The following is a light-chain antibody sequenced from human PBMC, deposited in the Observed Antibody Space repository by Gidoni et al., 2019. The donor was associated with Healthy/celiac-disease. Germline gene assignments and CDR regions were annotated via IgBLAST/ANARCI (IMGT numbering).Light chain of an antibody. V-gene: IGKV1-39*01. Sequence: DIQMTQSPSSLSASVGDRVTITCRASQSISSYLNWYQQKPGKAPKLLIYAASSLQSGVPSRFSGNGSGKDFTLTISSLQPEDFATYYCQQSYSTPPFTFGPGTKVDIK. CDR3: QQSYSTPPFT. J-gene: IGKJ3*01. CDR2: AAS. CDR1: QSISSY.